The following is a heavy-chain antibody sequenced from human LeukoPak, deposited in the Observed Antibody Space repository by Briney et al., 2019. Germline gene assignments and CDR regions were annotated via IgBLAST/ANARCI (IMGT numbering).Heavy chain of an antibody. CDR2: IYYSGST. J-gene: IGHJ6*02. CDR3: ARLDYYDSSGYYYPPRSQYYYYYGMDV. Sequence: MTSETLSLTCTVSGGSISSYYWSWVRQPPGKGREWIGYIYYSGSTNYNPSLKSRVPISVDTSKNQFSLKLSSVTAADTAVYYCARLDYYDSSGYYYPPRSQYYYYYGMDVWGQGTTVTVSS. V-gene: IGHV4-59*08. D-gene: IGHD3-22*01. CDR1: GGSISSYY.